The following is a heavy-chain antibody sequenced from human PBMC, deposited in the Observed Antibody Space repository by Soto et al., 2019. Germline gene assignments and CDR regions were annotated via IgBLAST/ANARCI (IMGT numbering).Heavy chain of an antibody. J-gene: IGHJ4*02. Sequence: EVQLVESGGGLVQPGGSLRLSCAASGFTFSSYWMHWVRQAPGKGLVWLSRIKGDESGTNYADSVKGRFTISRDNAKNTLYLRMNRLRAEDTAVYYCARGGLGTYLLDFWGQGTLVTGSS. CDR1: GFTFSSYW. CDR2: IKGDESGT. CDR3: ARGGLGTYLLDF. D-gene: IGHD3-10*01. V-gene: IGHV3-74*01.